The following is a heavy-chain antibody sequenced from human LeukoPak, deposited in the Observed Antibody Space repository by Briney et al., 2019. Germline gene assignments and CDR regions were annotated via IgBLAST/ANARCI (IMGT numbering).Heavy chain of an antibody. CDR2: TYYRSKCYN. Sequence: SQTLSLTCAISGDSVSSNSAAWNWIRQSPSRGLEWLGRTYYRSKCYNDYAVSAKSRVTINPDTSKNQFSLQLNSVTPEDTAVYYCARSCSGGSCYSGGYYYYGMDVWGQGTTVTVSS. CDR3: ARSCSGGSCYSGGYYYYGMDV. D-gene: IGHD2-15*01. V-gene: IGHV6-1*01. J-gene: IGHJ6*02. CDR1: GDSVSSNSAA.